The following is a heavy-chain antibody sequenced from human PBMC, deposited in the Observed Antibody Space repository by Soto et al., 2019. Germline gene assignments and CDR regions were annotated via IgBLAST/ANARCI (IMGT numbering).Heavy chain of an antibody. CDR1: GGSISTYY. D-gene: IGHD1-26*01. CDR3: ARRNSGTYDY. CDR2: IYYRVDT. Sequence: QVQLQESGPGLVKPSETLSLTCTVSGGSISTYYWTWIRQPPGTGLEWIGNIYYRVDTKYNPSLKSRVTISVDTSKNQFSLKLSSVTAADTAVYYCARRNSGTYDYWGQGTLVTVSS. J-gene: IGHJ4*02. V-gene: IGHV4-59*08.